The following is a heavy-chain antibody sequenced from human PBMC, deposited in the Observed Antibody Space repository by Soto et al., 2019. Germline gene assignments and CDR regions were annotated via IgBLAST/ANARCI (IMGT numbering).Heavy chain of an antibody. V-gene: IGHV3-11*01. Sequence: GGSLRLSCAASGFTFSDHYMNLILQAQGKGLEWVSYISRSGSTIYYADSVKGRFTISRDNAKNSLYLQMHSLRAEDTAVYYCARENYDFWSGYTSYYFDYWGQGTQVTVSS. J-gene: IGHJ4*02. D-gene: IGHD3-3*01. CDR3: ARENYDFWSGYTSYYFDY. CDR2: ISRSGSTI. CDR1: GFTFSDHY.